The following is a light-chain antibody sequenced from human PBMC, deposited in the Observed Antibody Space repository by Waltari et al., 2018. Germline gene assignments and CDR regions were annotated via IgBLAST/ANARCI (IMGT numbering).Light chain of an antibody. CDR3: QQRSSWPLT. J-gene: IGKJ1*01. CDR1: QSVSSY. Sequence: EIVLTQSPATLSLSPGERATLSCRASQSVSSYLAWYQQKPGQAPRLLIYDASNRATGIPARFSGSGSGTDFTLTISSLGPEDFAVYYCQQRSSWPLTFGQGTKVEI. CDR2: DAS. V-gene: IGKV3-11*01.